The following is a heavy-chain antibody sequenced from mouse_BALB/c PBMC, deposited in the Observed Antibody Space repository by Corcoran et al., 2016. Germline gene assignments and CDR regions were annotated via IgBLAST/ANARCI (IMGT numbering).Heavy chain of an antibody. J-gene: IGHJ3*01. Sequence: DVQLQESGPGLVKPYQSLSLTCSVAGSSITSGFYWNWIRQFPGNKLEWMGYISYDGNNNYNPSLKNRISITRDTSTNQFFLKLNSVTTEYTATYYCAREVYYGTSYCFAYWGQGTLVTVSA. V-gene: IGHV3-6*02. CDR3: AREVYYGTSYCFAY. CDR2: ISYDGNN. D-gene: IGHD1-1*01. CDR1: GSSITSGFY.